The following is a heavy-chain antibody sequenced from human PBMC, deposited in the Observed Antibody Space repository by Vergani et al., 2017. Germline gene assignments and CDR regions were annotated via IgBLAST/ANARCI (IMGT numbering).Heavy chain of an antibody. Sequence: QVQLVQSGAEVKKPGASVKVSCKASGYTFTSSYMQRVRQAPGQGLEWMGWMNPNSGNTGYAQKFQGRVTMTRNTSISTAYMELSSLRSEDTAVYYCARGYCSGGSCYSVSGDYWGQGTLVTVSS. J-gene: IGHJ4*02. D-gene: IGHD2-15*01. CDR1: GYTFTSSY. V-gene: IGHV1-8*02. CDR2: MNPNSGNT. CDR3: ARGYCSGGSCYSVSGDY.